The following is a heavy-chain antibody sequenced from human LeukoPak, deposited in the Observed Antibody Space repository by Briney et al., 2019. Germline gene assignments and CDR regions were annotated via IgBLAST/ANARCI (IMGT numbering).Heavy chain of an antibody. Sequence: GGSLRLSCAASGFTFSSYGMHWVRQAPGRGLEGVALITYDGYYKYYADSVKGRFTISSDNSKNTLYLHMNSLRPEDTAVYYCAKDRSAVVRASPMDYWGQGTLVIVSS. CDR3: AKDRSAVVRASPMDY. CDR1: GFTFSSYG. CDR2: ITYDGYYK. D-gene: IGHD3-10*01. V-gene: IGHV3-30*18. J-gene: IGHJ4*02.